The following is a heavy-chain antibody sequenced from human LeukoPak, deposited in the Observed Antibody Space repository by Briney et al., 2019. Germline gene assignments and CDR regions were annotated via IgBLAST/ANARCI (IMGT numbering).Heavy chain of an antibody. CDR3: ARDHCTDY. Sequence: GGSLRLSCAASGFTFSSYSMNWVRQAPGKGLEWVSYISSSSSTIYYADSVKGRFTISRDNAKNSLYLQMNSLRAEDTAVYYCARDHCTDYWGQGTLVTVSS. D-gene: IGHD2-8*01. CDR2: ISSSSSTI. CDR1: GFTFSSYS. J-gene: IGHJ4*02. V-gene: IGHV3-48*04.